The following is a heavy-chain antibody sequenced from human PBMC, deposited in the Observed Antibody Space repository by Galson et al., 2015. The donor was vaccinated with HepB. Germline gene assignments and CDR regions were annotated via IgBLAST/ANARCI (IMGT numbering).Heavy chain of an antibody. Sequence: SLRLSCAASGFTFGDYAMSWFRQAPGKGLEWIGFIRTTAYGRPTEYAASVKGRFTISRDDSKSIAYLQMNSLNTEDTALYYCARAVGYDFWSDYYYFDYWGRGILVSVSS. CDR3: ARAVGYDFWSDYYYFDY. V-gene: IGHV3-49*03. CDR1: GFTFGDYA. J-gene: IGHJ4*02. CDR2: IRTTAYGRPT. D-gene: IGHD3-3*01.